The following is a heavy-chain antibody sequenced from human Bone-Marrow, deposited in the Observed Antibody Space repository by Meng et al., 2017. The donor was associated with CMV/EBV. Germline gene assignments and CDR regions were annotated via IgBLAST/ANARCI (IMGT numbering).Heavy chain of an antibody. D-gene: IGHD6-19*01. CDR3: ARSGSGWYGGGIEY. CDR1: GYTFTSYG. V-gene: IGHV1-18*01. J-gene: IGHJ4*02. Sequence: ASVKVSCKASGYTFTSYGISWVRQAPGQGLEWMGWISAYNGNTNYAQKLQGRVTMTTDTSTSTAYMELRSLRSDDTGLYYCARSGSGWYGGGIEYWGQGSLVTVSS. CDR2: ISAYNGNT.